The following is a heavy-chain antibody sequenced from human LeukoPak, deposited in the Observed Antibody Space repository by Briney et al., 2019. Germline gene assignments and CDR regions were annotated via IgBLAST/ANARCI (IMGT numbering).Heavy chain of an antibody. D-gene: IGHD1-26*01. Sequence: PGGSLRLSCAASGFTFSSHWMHWVRQTPGKGLVWVSRIKSDGSSVDYADSVKGRFTISRDNAKNTLYLQMNSLRAEHMAVYYCVRDGVGAPPFDYWGQGALVTVSS. CDR3: VRDGVGAPPFDY. CDR2: IKSDGSSV. CDR1: GFTFSSHW. V-gene: IGHV3-74*01. J-gene: IGHJ4*02.